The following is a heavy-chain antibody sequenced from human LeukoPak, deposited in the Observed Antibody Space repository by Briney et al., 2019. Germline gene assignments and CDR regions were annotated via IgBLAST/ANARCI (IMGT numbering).Heavy chain of an antibody. CDR3: ARVTGYMIEDYFDY. J-gene: IGHJ4*02. Sequence: SETLSLTCTVSGGSISTYFWSWIRQPPGKGLEWIGYIYYSGSTNYNPPLKSRVTISVETSKNQFSLKLSSVTAADTAVYYCARVTGYMIEDYFDYWGQGTLVTVSS. V-gene: IGHV4-59*01. D-gene: IGHD3-22*01. CDR2: IYYSGST. CDR1: GGSISTYF.